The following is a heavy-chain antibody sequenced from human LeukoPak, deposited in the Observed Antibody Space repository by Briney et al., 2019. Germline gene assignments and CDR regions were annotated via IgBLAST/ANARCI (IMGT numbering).Heavy chain of an antibody. D-gene: IGHD3-10*01. CDR1: GFTFSSYA. CDR2: ISGSGGST. V-gene: IGHV3-23*01. J-gene: IGHJ3*02. CDR3: AKGYYYGSGSYYLQDAFDI. Sequence: GGSLRLSCAASGFTFSSYAMSWVRQAPGKGLEWVSAISGSGGSTYYADSVKGRFTISRDNSKNTLYLQMNSLRAEDTAVYYCAKGYYYGSGSYYLQDAFDIWGQGTMVTVSS.